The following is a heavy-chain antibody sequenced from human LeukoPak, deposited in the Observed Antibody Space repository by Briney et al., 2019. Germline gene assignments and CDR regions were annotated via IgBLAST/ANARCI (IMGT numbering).Heavy chain of an antibody. CDR2: ISDDGRTK. CDR3: AKGVSLLSFGGLLPSPDYFDY. J-gene: IGHJ4*02. D-gene: IGHD3-16*01. CDR1: GITFSSFG. V-gene: IGHV3-30*18. Sequence: GGSLRLSCVASGITFSSFGMHWVRQAPGKGLEWVAVISDDGRTKYYADSVKGRFTISRDNSKNTLYLQMNSLRAEDTAVYYCAKGVSLLSFGGLLPSPDYFDYWGQGTLVTVSS.